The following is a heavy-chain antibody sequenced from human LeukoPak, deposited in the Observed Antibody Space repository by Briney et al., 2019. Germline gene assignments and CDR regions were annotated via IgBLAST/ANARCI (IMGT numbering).Heavy chain of an antibody. Sequence: KPSETLSLTCTVSGGSISSGDYYWSWIRQPPGKGLEWIGYIYYSGSTYYNPSLKSRVTISVDTSKNQFSLELSSVTAADTAVYYCARLNRFLEWLIYGMDVWGQGTTVTVSS. CDR1: GGSISSGDYY. D-gene: IGHD3-3*01. J-gene: IGHJ6*02. CDR3: ARLNRFLEWLIYGMDV. V-gene: IGHV4-30-4*01. CDR2: IYYSGST.